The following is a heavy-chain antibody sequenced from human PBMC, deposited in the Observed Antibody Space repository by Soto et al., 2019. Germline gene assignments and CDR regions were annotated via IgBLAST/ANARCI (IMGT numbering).Heavy chain of an antibody. Sequence: ASVKVSCKASGYTFTSYGISWVRQAPGQGLEWMGWISAYNGNTNYAQKLQGRVTMTTDTSTSTAYMELRSLRSDDTAVYYCGGECVYGGYDYRGNPYYSCGMDVGGQGTRVTVSS. CDR1: GYTFTSYG. CDR2: ISAYNGNT. J-gene: IGHJ6*02. D-gene: IGHD5-12*01. CDR3: GGECVYGGYDYRGNPYYSCGMDV. V-gene: IGHV1-18*01.